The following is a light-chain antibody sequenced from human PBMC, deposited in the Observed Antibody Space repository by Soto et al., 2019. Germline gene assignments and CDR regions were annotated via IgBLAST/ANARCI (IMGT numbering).Light chain of an antibody. Sequence: EIVLTQSPATLSLSPGERATLSCRASQNVANYVDWYQQKPGQAPRLLIYESSNRATGIAARCSGRGSGTDFTLTISSLEPEDFAVYYCQQRSNGPQTFGQGPKVDI. CDR1: QNVANY. CDR2: ESS. CDR3: QQRSNGPQT. V-gene: IGKV3-11*01. J-gene: IGKJ1*01.